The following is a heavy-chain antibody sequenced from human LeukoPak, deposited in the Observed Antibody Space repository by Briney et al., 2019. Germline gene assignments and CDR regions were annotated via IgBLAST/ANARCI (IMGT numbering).Heavy chain of an antibody. V-gene: IGHV3-21*01. J-gene: IGHJ5*02. D-gene: IGHD3-10*01. CDR2: ISSSSGYI. CDR1: GFTFSSYS. Sequence: GGSLRLSCAASGFTFSSYSMNWVRQAPGKGLEWVSSISSSSGYIYYADSLEGRFTISRDNAKNSLYLQMNSLRAEDTALYYCAKALGSTSGDWFDPWGQGTRVTVSS. CDR3: AKALGSTSGDWFDP.